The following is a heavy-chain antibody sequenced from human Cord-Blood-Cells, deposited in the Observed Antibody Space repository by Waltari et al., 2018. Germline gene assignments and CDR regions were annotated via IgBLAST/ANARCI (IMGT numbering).Heavy chain of an antibody. Sequence: QVQLQESGQGLVKPSGTLPLTCAVSGGSISSSNWWCWVRQPPGTGLEWIGEIYHRGSTNYNPSLKSRVTISVDKSKHQFSLKLSSLTAADTAVYYCARDRDSGSSDAFDIWGQGTMVTVSS. CDR1: GGSISSSNW. D-gene: IGHD3-10*01. CDR2: IYHRGST. CDR3: ARDRDSGSSDAFDI. J-gene: IGHJ3*02. V-gene: IGHV4-4*02.